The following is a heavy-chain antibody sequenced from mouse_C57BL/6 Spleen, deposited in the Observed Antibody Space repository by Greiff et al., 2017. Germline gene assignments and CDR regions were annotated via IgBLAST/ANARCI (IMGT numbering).Heavy chain of an antibody. Sequence: QVQLQQSGPELVKPGASVKISCKASGYAFSSSWLNWVKPRPGKGLEWIGRIYPGDGDTNYNGKFKGKATLTSDKSSSTAYMQLSSLTSEDSAVYFCARGYYSNYYAMDYWGQGTSVTVSS. D-gene: IGHD2-5*01. V-gene: IGHV1-82*01. CDR1: GYAFSSSW. CDR2: IYPGDGDT. CDR3: ARGYYSNYYAMDY. J-gene: IGHJ4*01.